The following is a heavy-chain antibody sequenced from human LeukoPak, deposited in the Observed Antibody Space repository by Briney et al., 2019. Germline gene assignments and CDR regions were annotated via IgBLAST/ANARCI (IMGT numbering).Heavy chain of an antibody. CDR2: ISYDGSNK. J-gene: IGHJ4*02. Sequence: AGRSLRLSCAASGFTFSSYAMHWVRQAPGKGLEWVAVISYDGSNKYYADSVKGRFTISRDNSKNTLYLQMNSLRAEDTAVYYCARENSKSAPYYYDSSGASDYWGQGTLVTASS. D-gene: IGHD3-22*01. CDR3: ARENSKSAPYYYDSSGASDY. CDR1: GFTFSSYA. V-gene: IGHV3-30*14.